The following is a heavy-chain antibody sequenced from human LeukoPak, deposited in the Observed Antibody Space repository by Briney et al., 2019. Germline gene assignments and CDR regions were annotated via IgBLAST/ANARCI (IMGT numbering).Heavy chain of an antibody. V-gene: IGHV3-30*02. J-gene: IGHJ1*01. Sequence: PGGSLRLSCAASGFIFSSHGMHWVRQAPGKGLEWVALIRYDGSNKYYADSVKGRFTISRDNSKNTLYLQMNSLRAEDTAVYYCAKGARIVGATIAAYFQHWGQGTLVTVSS. CDR1: GFIFSSHG. CDR2: IRYDGSNK. CDR3: AKGARIVGATIAAYFQH. D-gene: IGHD1-26*01.